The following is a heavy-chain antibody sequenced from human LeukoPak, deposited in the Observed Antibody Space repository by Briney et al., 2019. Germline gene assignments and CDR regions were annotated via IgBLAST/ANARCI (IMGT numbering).Heavy chain of an antibody. J-gene: IGHJ4*02. Sequence: PGGSLRLSCAASGFTFSSYSMNWVRQAPGKGLEWVSYISSSSSTIYYADSVKGRFTISRDNAKNSLYLQMNSLRAEDTAVYYCARDYGGPGGPSFDYWGQGTLVTVSS. CDR3: ARDYGGPGGPSFDY. D-gene: IGHD4-23*01. CDR1: GFTFSSYS. CDR2: ISSSSSTI. V-gene: IGHV3-48*01.